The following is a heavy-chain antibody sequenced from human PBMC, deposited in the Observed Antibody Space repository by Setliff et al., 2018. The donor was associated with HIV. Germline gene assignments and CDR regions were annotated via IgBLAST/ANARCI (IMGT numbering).Heavy chain of an antibody. D-gene: IGHD3-10*01. CDR2: ISPDSGDT. J-gene: IGHJ4*02. CDR1: GYTFTVNH. Sequence: ASVKVSCKTSGYTFTVNHLHWVRQAPGQGVEWVGKISPDSGDTVYAQKVQGRVTLTRDTSITTAYMELSTLRDDDTAVYYCARDAGATGRGNPFDYWGQGTLVTVSS. CDR3: ARDAGATGRGNPFDY. V-gene: IGHV1-2*02.